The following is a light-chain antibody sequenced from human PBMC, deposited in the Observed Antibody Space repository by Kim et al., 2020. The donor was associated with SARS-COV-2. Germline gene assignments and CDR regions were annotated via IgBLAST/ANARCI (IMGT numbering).Light chain of an antibody. CDR3: AAWDDSLVV. Sequence: PRQGCPVPFSGGSSTIRRNYVYWYQQPPGTAPKPLIYRNNQRPSGVPDRFSGSKAGTSASLAISGLRSEDEADYYCAAWDDSLVVFGGGTQLTVL. J-gene: IGLJ2*01. CDR2: RNN. V-gene: IGLV1-47*01. CDR1: SSTIRRNY.